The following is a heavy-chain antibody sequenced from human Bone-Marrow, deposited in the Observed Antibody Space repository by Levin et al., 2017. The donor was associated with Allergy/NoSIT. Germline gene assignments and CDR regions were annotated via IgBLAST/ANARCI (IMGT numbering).Heavy chain of an antibody. CDR3: ARFPHRRLRLSFFFGWFDP. Sequence: SETLSLTCAVYGGSFSGYYWSWIRQPPGKGLEWIGEINHSGSTNYNPSLKSRVTISVDTSKNQFSLKLSSVTAADTAVYYCARFPHRRLRLSFFFGWFDPWGQGTLVTVSS. J-gene: IGHJ5*02. V-gene: IGHV4-34*01. CDR2: INHSGST. D-gene: IGHD5-12*01. CDR1: GGSFSGYY.